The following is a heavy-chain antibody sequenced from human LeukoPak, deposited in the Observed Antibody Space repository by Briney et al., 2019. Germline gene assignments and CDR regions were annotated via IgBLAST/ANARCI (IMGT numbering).Heavy chain of an antibody. V-gene: IGHV3-23*01. J-gene: IGHJ4*02. CDR3: AKGPVDDYVWGSYRYTPNY. CDR2: ISGSGGST. CDR1: GTAFSTYA. Sequence: GRSLRLSCAASGTAFSTYAMSWVRQAPGKWLEWVSAISGSGGSTYYADSVKGRFTISRDNSKNTLYLQMNSLRAEVTAVYYCAKGPVDDYVWGSYRYTPNYWGQGTLVTVSS. D-gene: IGHD3-16*02.